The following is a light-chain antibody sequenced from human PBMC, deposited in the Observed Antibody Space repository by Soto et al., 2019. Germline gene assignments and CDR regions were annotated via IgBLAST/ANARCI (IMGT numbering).Light chain of an antibody. J-gene: IGLJ2*01. CDR1: SSDVGAYNY. CDR2: EVT. CDR3: SSYSGSNNVV. V-gene: IGLV2-8*01. Sequence: QSALTQPPSASGSPGQSVTISCTGTSSDVGAYNYVSWYQQHPGKAPKLMIYEVTKRPSGVPDRFSGSKSGNTASLTVSGLQAADEADYYCSSYSGSNNVVFGGGTQLTVL.